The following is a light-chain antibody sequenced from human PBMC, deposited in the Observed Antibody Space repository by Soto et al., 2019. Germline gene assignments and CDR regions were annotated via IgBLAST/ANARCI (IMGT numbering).Light chain of an antibody. CDR3: CSYAGSSTSVVV. J-gene: IGLJ2*01. CDR2: EGS. Sequence: QSALTQPASVSGSPGQSITISCTGTSNDVGSYNLVSWYQQHPGKAPKLMIYEGSKRPSGVSNRFSGSKSGNTASLTISGLQAEDEADYYCCSYAGSSTSVVVFGGGTKLTVL. V-gene: IGLV2-23*01. CDR1: SNDVGSYNL.